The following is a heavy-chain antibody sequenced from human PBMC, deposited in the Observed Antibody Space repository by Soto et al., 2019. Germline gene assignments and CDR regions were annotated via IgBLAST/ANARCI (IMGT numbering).Heavy chain of an antibody. CDR2: IYPADSNT. CDR1: GSSFTNYL. D-gene: IGHD6-19*01. V-gene: IGHV5-51*01. CDR3: AKSQSSGWFY. Sequence: CKGFGSSFTNYLIGWVRQMPGKGLEWVGFIYPADSNTRYSPSFEGQVTISVDKSIGTAYLQWSSLKASDTAMYYCAKSQSSGWFYWGQGALVTVSS. J-gene: IGHJ4*02.